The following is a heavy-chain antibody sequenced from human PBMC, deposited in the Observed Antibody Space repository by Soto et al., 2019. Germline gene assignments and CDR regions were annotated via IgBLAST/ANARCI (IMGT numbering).Heavy chain of an antibody. V-gene: IGHV1-69*01. D-gene: IGHD6-13*01. CDR3: ARETPSAAAAYYYYGLDV. Sequence: QVQLVQSGAEVKKAGSSVKVSCKVSGGTFSSYFINWVRQAPGQGLEWVGGIIPVFGTGSYAEKFQARVTITADESTSTAYMELSRLRSDDTAVYYCARETPSAAAAYYYYGLDVWGQGTTVTVPS. CDR1: GGTFSSYF. J-gene: IGHJ6*02. CDR2: IIPVFGTG.